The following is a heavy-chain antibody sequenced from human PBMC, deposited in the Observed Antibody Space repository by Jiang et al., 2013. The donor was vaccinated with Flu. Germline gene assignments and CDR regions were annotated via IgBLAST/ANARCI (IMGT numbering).Heavy chain of an antibody. Sequence: VQLLESGGGLIQPGGSLRLSCAASGFAVSGSYMNWVRQVPGKGLEWVSVMKNDGTTHYANFVRGRFTLSRDSSGNALSLQMNSLRVEDTAVYYCVREERRVKFSFLTRWGQGTVVIVSS. CDR1: GFAVSGSY. CDR2: MKNDGTT. V-gene: IGHV3-53*01. D-gene: IGHD3-9*01. CDR3: VREERRVKFSFLTR. J-gene: IGHJ4*02.